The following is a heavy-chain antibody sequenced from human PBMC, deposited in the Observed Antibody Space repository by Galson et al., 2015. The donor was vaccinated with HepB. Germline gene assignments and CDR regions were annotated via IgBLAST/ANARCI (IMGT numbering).Heavy chain of an antibody. CDR2: IYSDGRT. J-gene: IGHJ4*02. D-gene: IGHD3-22*01. V-gene: IGHV3-66*01. Sequence: SLRLSCAASGFTASSNYMSWVRQAPGKGLEWVSLIYSDGRTYYADSVKGRFTISRDNSKNTLYPQMNSLRAEDTAVYYCATSDYDSSGYLQFWGQGTLVTVSS. CDR3: ATSDYDSSGYLQF. CDR1: GFTASSNY.